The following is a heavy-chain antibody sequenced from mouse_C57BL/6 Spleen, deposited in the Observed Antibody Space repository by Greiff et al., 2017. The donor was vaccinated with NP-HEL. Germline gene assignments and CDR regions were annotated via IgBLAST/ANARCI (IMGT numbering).Heavy chain of an antibody. CDR1: GYTFTDYE. V-gene: IGHV1-15*01. CDR3: TSMVTISYAMDY. J-gene: IGHJ4*01. D-gene: IGHD2-3*01. Sequence: VQLQQSGAELVRPGASVTLSCKASGYTFTDYEMHWVKQSPVHGLEWIGAIDPETGGTAYNQKFKGKAILTADKSSSTAYMELRSLTSEDSAVYYCTSMVTISYAMDYWGQGTSVTVSS. CDR2: IDPETGGT.